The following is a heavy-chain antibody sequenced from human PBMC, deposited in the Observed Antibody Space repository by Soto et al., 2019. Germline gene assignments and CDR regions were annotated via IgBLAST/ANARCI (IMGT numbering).Heavy chain of an antibody. V-gene: IGHV3-30*18. CDR3: AKDIISGSSYYFYGLDV. Sequence: LRLSCAASGFTFSSYGMHWVRQAPGKGLEWLAVISYDGSNEYYADSVKGRFIISRDNSKNTLYLQINSLRAEDSAVYHCAKDIISGSSYYFYGLDVWGHGTTVTVSS. CDR2: ISYDGSNE. CDR1: GFTFSSYG. J-gene: IGHJ6*02. D-gene: IGHD3-22*01.